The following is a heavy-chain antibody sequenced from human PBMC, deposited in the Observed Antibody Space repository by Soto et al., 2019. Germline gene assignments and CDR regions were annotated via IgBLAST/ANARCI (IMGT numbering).Heavy chain of an antibody. CDR1: GFTFSSYA. V-gene: IGHV3-23*01. CDR3: AKDEAAAAGKVNNWFDP. D-gene: IGHD6-13*01. Sequence: GGSLRLSCAASGFTFSSYAMSWVRQAPGKGLEWVSAISGSGGSTYYAESEKGRFTISRDNSKNTLYQQMNSLRAEDTVVYYCAKDEAAAAGKVNNWFDPWGQGTLVTVSS. J-gene: IGHJ5*02. CDR2: ISGSGGST.